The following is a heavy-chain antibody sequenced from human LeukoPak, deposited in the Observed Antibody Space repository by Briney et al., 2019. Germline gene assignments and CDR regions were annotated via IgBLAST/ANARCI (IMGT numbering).Heavy chain of an antibody. V-gene: IGHV4-59*01. D-gene: IGHD2-15*01. CDR1: GGSLSRYY. CDR2: IYYSGST. J-gene: IGHJ3*02. CDR3: ARGGVVPADAFDI. Sequence: SETLSLTCTVSGGSLSRYYWSWIRQPPGKGLEWIGYIYYSGSTNYNPSLKSRVTISVDPSKNQFSLKLSSVTAADTAVYYCARGGVVPADAFDIWGQGTMVTVS.